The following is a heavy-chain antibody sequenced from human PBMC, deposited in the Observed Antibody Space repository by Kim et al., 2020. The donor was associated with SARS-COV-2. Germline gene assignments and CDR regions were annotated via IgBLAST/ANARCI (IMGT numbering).Heavy chain of an antibody. J-gene: IGHJ5*02. Sequence: GGSLRLSCAASGFTFSSYSMNWVRQAPGKGLEWVSYISSSSSTIYYADSVKGRFTISRDNAKNSLYLQMNSLRDEDTAVYYCAREKEIQLWFKGWFDPWGQGTLVTVSS. V-gene: IGHV3-48*02. CDR2: ISSSSSTI. CDR1: GFTFSSYS. D-gene: IGHD5-18*01. CDR3: AREKEIQLWFKGWFDP.